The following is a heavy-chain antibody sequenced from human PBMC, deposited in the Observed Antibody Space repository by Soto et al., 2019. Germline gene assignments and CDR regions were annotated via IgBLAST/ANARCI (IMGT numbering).Heavy chain of an antibody. Sequence: GGSLRLSCAASGFTVTNSAMNWVRQVPGKGLEWVSSISGSGAIPHYADSVKGRFSTFRDESNNTLYLQMNSLRAEDTAVYFCGVGRTPYYFDYWGQGALVTVSS. CDR2: ISGSGAIP. V-gene: IGHV3-23*01. J-gene: IGHJ4*02. CDR1: GFTVTNSA. CDR3: GVGRTPYYFDY. D-gene: IGHD1-26*01.